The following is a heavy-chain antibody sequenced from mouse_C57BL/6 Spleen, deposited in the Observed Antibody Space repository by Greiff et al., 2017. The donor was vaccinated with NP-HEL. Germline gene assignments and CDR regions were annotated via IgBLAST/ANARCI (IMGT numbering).Heavy chain of an antibody. J-gene: IGHJ1*03. CDR2: IDPETGGT. CDR3: TQLLRFWYFDV. D-gene: IGHD1-1*01. V-gene: IGHV1-15*01. CDR1: GYTFTDYE. Sequence: QVQLKQSGAELVRPGASVTLSCKASGYTFTDYEMHWVKQTPVHGLEWIGAIDPETGGTAYNQKFKGKAILTADKSSSTAYMELRSLTSEDSAVYYCTQLLRFWYFDVWGTGTTVTVSS.